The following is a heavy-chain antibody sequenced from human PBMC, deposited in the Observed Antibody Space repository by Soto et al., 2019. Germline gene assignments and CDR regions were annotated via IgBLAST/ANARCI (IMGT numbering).Heavy chain of an antibody. D-gene: IGHD4-17*01. J-gene: IGHJ5*02. V-gene: IGHV1-2*04. CDR1: GYTFTGYY. CDR3: ARGEKQIMTTVKKGWFDP. Sequence: ASVKVSCKASGYTFTGYYMHWVRQAPGQGLEWMGWINPNSGGTNYAQKFQGWVTMTRDTSISTAYMELSRLRSDDTAVYYCARGEKQIMTTVKKGWFDPWGQGTLVTVSS. CDR2: INPNSGGT.